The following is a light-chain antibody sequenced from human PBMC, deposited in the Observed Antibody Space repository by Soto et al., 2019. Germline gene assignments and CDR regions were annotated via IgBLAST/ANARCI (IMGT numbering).Light chain of an antibody. CDR2: DND. CDR3: ATRDSSLSAGV. V-gene: IGLV1-51*01. Sequence: QSVWTQPPSVSAAPGQKVTISCSGSSSHIGNNYVSWYQQLPGTAPKLLIYDNDKRPSGIPDRFSGSKSGTSATLGVTGLQTGDEADYYCATRDSSLSAGVFGGGTKVTVL. J-gene: IGLJ2*01. CDR1: SSHIGNNY.